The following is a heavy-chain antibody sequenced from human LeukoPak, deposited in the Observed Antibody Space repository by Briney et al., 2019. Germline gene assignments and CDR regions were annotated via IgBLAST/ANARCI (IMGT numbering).Heavy chain of an antibody. CDR2: ISAYNGNT. V-gene: IGHV1-18*01. D-gene: IGHD3-22*01. CDR3: ARDLGYDSSGYYYVDY. J-gene: IGHJ4*02. CDR1: GYTFTSYG. Sequence: ASVKVSCKASGYTFTSYGISWVRQAPGQGLEWMGWISAYNGNTNYAQKLQGRVTMTTDTSTSTAYMELRSLRSDDTAVYYCARDLGYDSSGYYYVDYWGQRTLVTVSS.